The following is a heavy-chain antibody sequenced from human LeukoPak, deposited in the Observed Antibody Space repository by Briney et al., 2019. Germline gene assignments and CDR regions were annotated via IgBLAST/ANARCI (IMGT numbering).Heavy chain of an antibody. Sequence: ASVKVSCKTSGYTFTGYDINWVRQAPGQGLEWMGRMNPNSGDTAHAQKFQGRLTLTRNASITTAYMELSSLRSEDTAVYYCAREWPYYYYYMDVWGKGTTVTVSS. CDR2: MNPNSGDT. D-gene: IGHD3-3*01. CDR3: AREWPYYYYYMDV. V-gene: IGHV1-8*01. CDR1: GYTFTGYD. J-gene: IGHJ6*03.